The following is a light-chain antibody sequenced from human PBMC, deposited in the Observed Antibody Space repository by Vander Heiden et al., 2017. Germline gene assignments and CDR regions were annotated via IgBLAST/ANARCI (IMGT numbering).Light chain of an antibody. CDR1: VLAKKY. V-gene: IGLV3-27*01. CDR3: YSAADNNLWV. CDR2: KDS. Sequence: SYKLTQPSSVSVSPGQTARITCSGDVLAKKYARWFQQKPGQAPGLVIYKDSERPSGIPERFPGSSSGTTVTLTISGAQVEDEADYYCYSAADNNLWVFGGGTKLTVL. J-gene: IGLJ3*02.